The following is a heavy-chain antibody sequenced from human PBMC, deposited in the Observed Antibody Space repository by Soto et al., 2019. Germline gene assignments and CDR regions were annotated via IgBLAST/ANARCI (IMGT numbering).Heavy chain of an antibody. D-gene: IGHD3-3*01. CDR2: IYYSEAT. CDR1: GGSINGHY. CDR3: ARVFGNFWSGYHVDF. V-gene: IGHV4-59*11. J-gene: IGHJ4*02. Sequence: SETLSLTCTVSGGSINGHYWSWIRQAPGKGLEWVGHIYYSEATHYNPSLKSRLTLSADTSKNQISLRLTSVTAADAAVYYCARVFGNFWSGYHVDFWGQGTLVTASS.